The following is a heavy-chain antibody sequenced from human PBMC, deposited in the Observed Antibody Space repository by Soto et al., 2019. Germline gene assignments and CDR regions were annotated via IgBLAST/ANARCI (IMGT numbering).Heavy chain of an antibody. CDR2: IYHSGST. Sequence: SETLSLTCAVSGASISSNNWWTWVRHPPGKGLEWIGEIYHSGSTNYNPSLESRVTISVDKSKNQFSLKLTSVTAADTALYYCARIDYAGDSRVAFDVWRQGTMVTVSS. CDR3: ARIDYAGDSRVAFDV. V-gene: IGHV4-4*02. J-gene: IGHJ3*01. D-gene: IGHD2-21*02. CDR1: GASISSNNW.